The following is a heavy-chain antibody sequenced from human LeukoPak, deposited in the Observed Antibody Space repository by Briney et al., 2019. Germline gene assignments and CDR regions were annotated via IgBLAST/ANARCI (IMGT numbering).Heavy chain of an antibody. Sequence: GGSLRLSCAASGFTVSSNYMSWVRQAPGKGLEWVSIIYSGGSTNYADSVKGRFTISRDNSKNTLYLQMNSLRSEDTAVYYCARDSRISYSSSWSLGYWGQGTLVTVSS. CDR2: IYSGGST. CDR1: GFTVSSNY. CDR3: ARDSRISYSSSWSLGY. V-gene: IGHV3-53*05. J-gene: IGHJ4*02. D-gene: IGHD6-13*01.